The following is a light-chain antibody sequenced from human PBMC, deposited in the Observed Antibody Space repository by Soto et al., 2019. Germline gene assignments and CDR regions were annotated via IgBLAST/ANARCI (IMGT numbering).Light chain of an antibody. CDR1: QSVGSN. Sequence: EIVMTQSPATLSVSPGERATLSCRASQSVGSNLAWYQQKPGQAPRPLIYGASTRATGIPARFSGSGSVTEFTLTISSLQSEDFAVYYCQQYNNWPPWTFGQGTKVDIK. J-gene: IGKJ1*01. V-gene: IGKV3-15*01. CDR2: GAS. CDR3: QQYNNWPPWT.